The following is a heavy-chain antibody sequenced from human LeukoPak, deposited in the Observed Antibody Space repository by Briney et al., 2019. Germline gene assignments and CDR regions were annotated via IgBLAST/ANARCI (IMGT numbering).Heavy chain of an antibody. CDR3: AKGISYCSSTSCYTIPIDY. D-gene: IGHD2-2*02. CDR1: GFTFSSYA. CDR2: ISGSGGST. Sequence: GGSLRLSCAASGFTFSSYAMSRVRQAPGKGLEWVSAISGSGGSTYYADSVKGRFTISRDNSKNTLYLQMNSLRAEDTAVYYCAKGISYCSSTSCYTIPIDYWGQGTLVTVSS. V-gene: IGHV3-23*01. J-gene: IGHJ4*02.